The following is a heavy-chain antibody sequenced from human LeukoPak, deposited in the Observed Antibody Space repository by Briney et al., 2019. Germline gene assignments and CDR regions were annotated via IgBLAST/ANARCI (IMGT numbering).Heavy chain of an antibody. CDR3: ARGLVWRFLLDSRRDSFDI. CDR1: GGSFSDYQ. D-gene: IGHD3-16*01. J-gene: IGHJ3*02. CDR2: ISHSGTT. Sequence: SETLSLTCAVSGGSFSDYQWNWIRQSPGKGLEWLGEISHSGTTTYNPSLKSRVTISIDTSKNQFSLKLRSVTAADTAVYYCARGLVWRFLLDSRRDSFDIWGQGTTITVSS. V-gene: IGHV4-34*01.